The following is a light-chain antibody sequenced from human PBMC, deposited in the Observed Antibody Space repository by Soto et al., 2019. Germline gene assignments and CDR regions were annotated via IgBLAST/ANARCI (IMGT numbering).Light chain of an antibody. CDR3: MQALQTPYT. J-gene: IGKJ2*01. V-gene: IGKV2-28*01. CDR1: QSLLHSNGYNY. Sequence: DIVMTQSPLSLPVTPGEPASISCRSSQSLLHSNGYNYLDWYLQKPGQSPQLLIYLGSNRASGVPDRFSGSGSGTDLTLKISRVEAEDVGVYYYMQALQTPYTFGQGTKLEIK. CDR2: LGS.